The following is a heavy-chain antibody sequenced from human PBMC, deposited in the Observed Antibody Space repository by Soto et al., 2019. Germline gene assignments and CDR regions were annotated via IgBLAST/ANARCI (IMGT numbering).Heavy chain of an antibody. CDR3: ARMNNDVLTGPDYFDY. V-gene: IGHV4-61*01. Sequence: SETLSLTCTVSGGSVSSGSYSWSWIRQPPGKGLEWIGYIYYSGSTNYNPSLKSRVTISVDTSKNQFSLKLSSVTAAVTAVYYCARMNNDVLTGPDYFDYWGQGTLVTVSS. D-gene: IGHD3-9*01. CDR2: IYYSGST. CDR1: GGSVSSGSYS. J-gene: IGHJ4*02.